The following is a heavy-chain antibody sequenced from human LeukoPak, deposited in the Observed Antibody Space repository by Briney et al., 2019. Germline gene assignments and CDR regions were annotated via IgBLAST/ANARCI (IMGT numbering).Heavy chain of an antibody. D-gene: IGHD3/OR15-3a*01. CDR3: ARVTGTGSPPYYYYYGMDV. Sequence: PGGSLRLSCAASGFTSDDYGMSWVRQAPGKGLEWVSGINWNGGSTGYADSVKGRFTISRDNAKNSLYLQMNSLRAEDTALYYCARVTGTGSPPYYYYYGMDVWGQGTTVTVSS. CDR1: GFTSDDYG. V-gene: IGHV3-20*04. J-gene: IGHJ6*02. CDR2: INWNGGST.